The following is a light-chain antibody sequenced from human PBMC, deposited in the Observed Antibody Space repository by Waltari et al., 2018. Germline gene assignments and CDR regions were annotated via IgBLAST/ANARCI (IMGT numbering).Light chain of an antibody. CDR1: QSLVNNDGNTF. CDR3: MQGLHWPHT. Sequence: DVVMTQSPLSLPVTLGQPASISCRSSQSLVNNDGNTFLSWFQQRPGQSPRRLIYKVSNRDSGVPDRFSGSGSGTDFTLKISRVEAEDVGVYYCMQGLHWPHTFGQGTKVEIK. V-gene: IGKV2-30*01. CDR2: KVS. J-gene: IGKJ1*01.